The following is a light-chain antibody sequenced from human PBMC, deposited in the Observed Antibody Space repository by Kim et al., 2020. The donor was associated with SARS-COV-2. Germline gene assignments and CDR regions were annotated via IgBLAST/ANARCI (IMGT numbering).Light chain of an antibody. Sequence: SPGERATLSGRASQSVTSTHLAWYQQKPGQAPRLLIYGAFNRATGIPDRFSGSESGTDFTLTISRLEPEDFAVYYCQHYGGSSLTFGGGTKVDIK. V-gene: IGKV3-20*01. CDR2: GAF. CDR1: QSVTSTH. CDR3: QHYGGSSLT. J-gene: IGKJ4*01.